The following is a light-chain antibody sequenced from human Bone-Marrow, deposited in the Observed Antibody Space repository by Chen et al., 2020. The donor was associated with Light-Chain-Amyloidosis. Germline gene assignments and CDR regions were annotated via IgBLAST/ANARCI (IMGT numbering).Light chain of an antibody. J-gene: IGKJ4*01. V-gene: IGKV4-1*01. CDR1: QTVLYNSNTKNF. Sequence: DIVMTQSPDSLAVSLGERVTINCKSSQTVLYNSNTKNFLAWYQQKPGQSPKLLIYWASTREFGVPDRFSGSGSGTDFTLTISDLQAEDVAVYYCQQYFGTPLTFGGGTKVEIK. CDR3: QQYFGTPLT. CDR2: WAS.